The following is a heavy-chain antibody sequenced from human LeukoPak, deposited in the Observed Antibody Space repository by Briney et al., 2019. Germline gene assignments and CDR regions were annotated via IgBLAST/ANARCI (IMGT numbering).Heavy chain of an antibody. CDR2: INHSGST. Sequence: SETLSLTCTVSGGSISSYYWSWIRQPPGKGLEWIGEINHSGSTNYNPSLKSRVTISVDTSKNQFSLKLSSVTAADTAVYYCARQGFRFDPWGQGTLVTVSS. V-gene: IGHV4-34*01. CDR1: GGSISSYY. J-gene: IGHJ5*02. CDR3: ARQGFRFDP.